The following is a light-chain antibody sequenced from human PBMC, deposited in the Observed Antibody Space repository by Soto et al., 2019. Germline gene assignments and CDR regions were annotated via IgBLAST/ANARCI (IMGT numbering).Light chain of an antibody. V-gene: IGKV3-20*01. CDR2: GIS. CDR3: QQYVTSSPRT. CDR1: HTISSSY. J-gene: IGKJ1*01. Sequence: EIVLTHSPGTLSLSPGERATLSCRASHTISSSYLAWYQQKPGQAPRLLMYGISRRATGIPDRFSGSGSGTAFTLTITRLEPEDFAVYDCQQYVTSSPRTFGQGTKVEIK.